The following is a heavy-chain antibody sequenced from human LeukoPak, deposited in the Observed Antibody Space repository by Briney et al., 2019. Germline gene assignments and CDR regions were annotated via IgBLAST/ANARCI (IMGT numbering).Heavy chain of an antibody. J-gene: IGHJ4*02. CDR3: ARGLGSYQ. D-gene: IGHD1-26*01. V-gene: IGHV3-23*01. CDR2: ITGSGGGT. Sequence: GGSLRLSCAASGFILRNYAMNWVRQAPGKGPEWVSSITGSGGGTSYADSVKGRFTISRDNSKSTLYLQLNSLRAEDTAVYYCARGLGSYQWGQGTLITVSS. CDR1: GFILRNYA.